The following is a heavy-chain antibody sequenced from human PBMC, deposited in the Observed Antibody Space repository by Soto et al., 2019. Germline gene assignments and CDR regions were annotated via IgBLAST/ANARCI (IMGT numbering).Heavy chain of an antibody. D-gene: IGHD2-2*01. Sequence: QVPLVQSGAEVKKPGASVKVSCKASGYTFTGYYMHWVRQAPGQGLEWMGWINPNSGGTNYAQKFQGRVTMTRDTSISTAYMELSRLRSDDTAVYYCARWANRVVPARDYYYYGMDVWGQGTTVTVSS. CDR2: INPNSGGT. CDR1: GYTFTGYY. CDR3: ARWANRVVPARDYYYYGMDV. J-gene: IGHJ6*02. V-gene: IGHV1-2*02.